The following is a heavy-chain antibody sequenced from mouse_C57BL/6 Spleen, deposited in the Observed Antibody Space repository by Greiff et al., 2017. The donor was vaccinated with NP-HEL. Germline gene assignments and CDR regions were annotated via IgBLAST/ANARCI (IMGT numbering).Heavy chain of an antibody. V-gene: IGHV1-81*01. Sequence: QVQLQQSGAELARPGASVKLSCKASGYTFTSYGISWVKQRTGQGLEWIGEIYPRSGNTYYNEKFKGKSTLPADKSSSTAYMELRSLTSEDSAVYFCARRGAQAHFDYWGQGTTLTVSS. D-gene: IGHD3-2*02. CDR1: GYTFTSYG. CDR3: ARRGAQAHFDY. J-gene: IGHJ2*01. CDR2: IYPRSGNT.